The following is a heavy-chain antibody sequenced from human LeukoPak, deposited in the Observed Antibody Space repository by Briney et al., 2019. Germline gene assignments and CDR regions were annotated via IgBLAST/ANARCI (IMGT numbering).Heavy chain of an antibody. Sequence: GGSLSLSCAASGFTFSSYSMNWVRQAPGKRLEWVSSISSSSYIYYADSVKGRFTISRDNAKNSLYLQMNSLRAEDTAVYYCASDSSYYYYGMDVWGQGTTVTVSS. CDR2: ISSSSYI. CDR3: ASDSSYYYYGMDV. D-gene: IGHD2-15*01. CDR1: GFTFSSYS. V-gene: IGHV3-21*01. J-gene: IGHJ6*02.